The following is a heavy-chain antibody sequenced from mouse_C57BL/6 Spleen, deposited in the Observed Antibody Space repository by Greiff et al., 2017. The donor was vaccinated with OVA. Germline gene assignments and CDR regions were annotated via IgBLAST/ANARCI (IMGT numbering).Heavy chain of an antibody. Sequence: QVQLQQSGAELVKPGASVKLSCKASGYTFTSYWIPWVKQRPGQGLEWIGDIYPGSGSTNYNEKFKSKATLTVDTSSSTAYMQLSSLTSEDSAVYYCARSGYYGSSNWFAYWGQGTLVTVSA. CDR3: ARSGYYGSSNWFAY. CDR1: GYTFTSYW. J-gene: IGHJ3*01. V-gene: IGHV1-55*01. D-gene: IGHD1-1*01. CDR2: IYPGSGST.